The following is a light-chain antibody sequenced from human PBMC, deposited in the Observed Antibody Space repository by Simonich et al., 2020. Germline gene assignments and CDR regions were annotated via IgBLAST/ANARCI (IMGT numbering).Light chain of an antibody. CDR1: TSNVGGYNY. J-gene: IGLJ2*01. V-gene: IGLV2-8*01. CDR3: SSYAGSSTVV. Sequence: QSARTQPPSASGSPGQSVTISCTGTTSNVGGYNYVSWYQQHPGKAPKLMLYEVSKRPSGVPDRCSGSKSGNTASLTVSGLQAEDEADYYCSSYAGSSTVVFGGGTKLTVL. CDR2: EVS.